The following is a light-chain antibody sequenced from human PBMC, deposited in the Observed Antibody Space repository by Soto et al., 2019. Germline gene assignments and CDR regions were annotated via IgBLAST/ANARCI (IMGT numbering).Light chain of an antibody. V-gene: IGKV1-5*03. CDR3: QQDNSYPIT. CDR1: QSISSW. CDR2: KAS. J-gene: IGKJ5*01. Sequence: DIQMTQSPSTLSASVGDRVTITCRASQSISSWLAWYQQKPGKAPTLLIYKASSLESGVPSRFSGSGSGTEFTLTISSLQPDDFATYYCQQDNSYPITFGQGTRLEIK.